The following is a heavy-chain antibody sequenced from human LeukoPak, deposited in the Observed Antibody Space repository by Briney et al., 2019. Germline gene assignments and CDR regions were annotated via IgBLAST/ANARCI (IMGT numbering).Heavy chain of an antibody. CDR1: GGSISSYY. V-gene: IGHV4-59*12. D-gene: IGHD3-22*01. Sequence: SETLSLTCTVSGGSISSYYWSWIRQPPGKGQEWIGYIYYSGSTNYNPSLKSRVTISVDTSKNQFSLKLSSVTAADTAVYYCARPGTLWYYYDSSGLYFDYWGQGTLVTVSS. CDR2: IYYSGST. CDR3: ARPGTLWYYYDSSGLYFDY. J-gene: IGHJ4*02.